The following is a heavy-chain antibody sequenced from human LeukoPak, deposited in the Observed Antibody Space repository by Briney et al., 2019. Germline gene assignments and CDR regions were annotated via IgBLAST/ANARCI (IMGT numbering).Heavy chain of an antibody. D-gene: IGHD2-2*01. CDR1: GFTFSNYA. Sequence: GGSLRLSCAASGFTFSNYAMSWVRQAPGKGLEWVSAISGSGGSTYYADSVKGRFTISRDNAKNSLYLQMNSLRAEDTALYYCAAYCSSTSCPNWFDPWGQGALVTVSS. V-gene: IGHV3-23*01. CDR2: ISGSGGST. J-gene: IGHJ5*02. CDR3: AAYCSSTSCPNWFDP.